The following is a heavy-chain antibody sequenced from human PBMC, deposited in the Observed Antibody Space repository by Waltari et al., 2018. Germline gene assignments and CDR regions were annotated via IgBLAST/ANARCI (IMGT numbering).Heavy chain of an antibody. Sequence: QVQLQESGPGLVKPSETLSLTCTVSGGSIRSYYLSWIRPPPGKGLEWIGYIYYSGSTKYHPSLKSRVTISVDTSKNQFSLKLSSVTAADTAVYYCARVGRYYGSGSYLNWFDPWGQGTLVTVSS. CDR3: ARVGRYYGSGSYLNWFDP. CDR1: GGSIRSYY. V-gene: IGHV4-59*01. D-gene: IGHD3-10*01. CDR2: IYYSGST. J-gene: IGHJ5*02.